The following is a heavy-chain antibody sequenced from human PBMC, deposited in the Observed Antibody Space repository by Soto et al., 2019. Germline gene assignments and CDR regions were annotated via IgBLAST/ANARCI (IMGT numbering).Heavy chain of an antibody. D-gene: IGHD3-10*01. CDR1: GFTFSSYA. V-gene: IGHV3-23*01. CDR3: AKARYYGSGTSAADAFDI. J-gene: IGHJ3*02. CDR2: ISGSGGST. Sequence: GGSLRLSCAASGFTFSSYAMSWVRQAPGKGLEWVSGISGSGGSTYYADSVKGRFTISRDNSMNTLYLQMSSLRADDTAVYYCAKARYYGSGTSAADAFDICGQGTMVTVSS.